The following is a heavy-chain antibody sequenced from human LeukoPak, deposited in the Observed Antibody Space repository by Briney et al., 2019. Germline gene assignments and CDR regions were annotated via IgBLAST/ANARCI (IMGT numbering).Heavy chain of an antibody. CDR2: ISAYTGNT. Sequence: ASVKVSCKASGYTFTSYGISWVRQAPGQGLEWMGWISAYTGNTNYAQKFQGRVTMTTDTSTSTVHMELRSLRSDDTAVYYCARDFSPHRDYYDSSGYFSDYWGQGTLVTASS. CDR3: ARDFSPHRDYYDSSGYFSDY. V-gene: IGHV1-18*01. CDR1: GYTFTSYG. J-gene: IGHJ4*02. D-gene: IGHD3-22*01.